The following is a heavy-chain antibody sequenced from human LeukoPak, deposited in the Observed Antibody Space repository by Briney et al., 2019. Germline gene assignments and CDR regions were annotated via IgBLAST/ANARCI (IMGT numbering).Heavy chain of an antibody. CDR1: GFTFSSYG. V-gene: IGHV3-33*06. D-gene: IGHD3-10*01. CDR2: IWYDGSNK. J-gene: IGHJ4*02. CDR3: AKTRYGGSGNPYFFDY. Sequence: GGSLRLSCAASGFTFSSYGMHWVRQAPGKGLEWVAVIWYDGSNKYYAGSVKGRFTISRDNSKNTLYLQMNSLRAEDTALYYCAKTRYGGSGNPYFFDYWGQGTLVTVSS.